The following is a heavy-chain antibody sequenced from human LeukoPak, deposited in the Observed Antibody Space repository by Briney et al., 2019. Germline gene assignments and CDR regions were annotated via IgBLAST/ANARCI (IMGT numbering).Heavy chain of an antibody. CDR3: ARDFMGGDTAYYYYYMDV. Sequence: PGGSLRLSCAASGFTFSSYSMNWVRQAPGKGLEWVSSISSSSSYIYYADSVKGRFTISRDNAKNSLYLQMNSLRAEDTAVYYCARDFMGGDTAYYYYYMDVWGKGTTVTVSS. CDR1: GFTFSSYS. D-gene: IGHD2-21*02. V-gene: IGHV3-21*01. CDR2: ISSSSSYI. J-gene: IGHJ6*03.